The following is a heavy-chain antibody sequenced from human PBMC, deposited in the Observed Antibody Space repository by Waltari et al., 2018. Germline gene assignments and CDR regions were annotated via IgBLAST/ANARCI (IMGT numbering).Heavy chain of an antibody. CDR2: IYTCGTT. V-gene: IGHV4-61*02. CDR1: GDSISSGSYY. D-gene: IGHD5-12*01. J-gene: IGHJ4*02. Sequence: QVQLQESGPGLVKPSQTLSLTCTVSGDSISSGSYYWSWIRQPAGKGLEGIGRIYTCGTTNYNPSLKSRVTIAVDTSKNQFSLKLSSVTAADTAVYYCARTRGYSGYEYYFDYWGQGTLVTVSS. CDR3: ARTRGYSGYEYYFDY.